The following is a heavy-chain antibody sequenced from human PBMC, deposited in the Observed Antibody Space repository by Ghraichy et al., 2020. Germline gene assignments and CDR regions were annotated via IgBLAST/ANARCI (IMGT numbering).Heavy chain of an antibody. Sequence: GESLNISCAASGFTFSSYSMNWVRQAPGKGLEWVSSISSSSSYIYYADSVKGRFTISRDNAKNSLYLQMNSLRAEDTAVYYCARAPSSGGYGMEVWGQGTTVTVSS. J-gene: IGHJ6*02. D-gene: IGHD1-14*01. V-gene: IGHV3-21*01. CDR2: ISSSSSYI. CDR3: ARAPSSGGYGMEV. CDR1: GFTFSSYS.